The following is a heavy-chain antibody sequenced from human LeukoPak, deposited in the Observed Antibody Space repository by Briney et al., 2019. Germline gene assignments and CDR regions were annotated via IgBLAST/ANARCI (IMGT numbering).Heavy chain of an antibody. Sequence: SVKVSCKASGGTFISYAISWVGQAPGQGVEWMGGIIPIFGTANYAQKFQGRVTITTDESTSTAYMELSSLRSEDTAVYYCARGGNIAAARNWFDPWGQGTLVTVSS. V-gene: IGHV1-69*05. CDR2: IIPIFGTA. D-gene: IGHD6-6*01. J-gene: IGHJ5*02. CDR1: GGTFISYA. CDR3: ARGGNIAAARNWFDP.